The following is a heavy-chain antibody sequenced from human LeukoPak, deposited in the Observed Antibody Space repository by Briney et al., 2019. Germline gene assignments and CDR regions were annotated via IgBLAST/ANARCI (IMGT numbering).Heavy chain of an antibody. Sequence: SETLSLTCTVSGGSISSYYWSWIRQPPGKGLEWIGYIYYSGSTNYNPSLKSRVTISVDTSKNQFSLKLSSVTAEDTAVYYCARGYSYGYENNWFDPWGQGTLVTVSS. V-gene: IGHV4-59*01. J-gene: IGHJ5*02. CDR1: GGSISSYY. D-gene: IGHD5-18*01. CDR3: ARGYSYGYENNWFDP. CDR2: IYYSGST.